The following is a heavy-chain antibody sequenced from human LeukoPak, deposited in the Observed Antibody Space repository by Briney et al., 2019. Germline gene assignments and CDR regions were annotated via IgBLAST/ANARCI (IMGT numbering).Heavy chain of an antibody. J-gene: IGHJ4*02. Sequence: GESLKISCRGSGYGFTSYWIAWVRQMPGKGLEWMGIIYPGDTDIRYSPSFQGQVTISADKSISTAYLQWSSLKASDTAMYYCARQLTGTIGYWGQGTLVTVSS. D-gene: IGHD1-7*01. CDR2: IYPGDTDI. CDR1: GYGFTSYW. V-gene: IGHV5-51*01. CDR3: ARQLTGTIGY.